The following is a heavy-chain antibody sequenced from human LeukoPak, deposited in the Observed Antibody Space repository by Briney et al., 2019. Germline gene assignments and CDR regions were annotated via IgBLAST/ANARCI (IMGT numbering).Heavy chain of an antibody. CDR3: ARAGSGYSFDI. D-gene: IGHD3-22*01. J-gene: IGHJ3*02. CDR1: GGSISNYY. Sequence: SETLSLTCIVSGGSISNYYWSWIRQPPGKGLKWIGYIYYSGGTDYNPSLKSRVTISVDTSKNQFSLKLSSVTAADTAVYYCARAGSGYSFDIWGQGTMVTVSS. V-gene: IGHV4-59*01. CDR2: IYYSGGT.